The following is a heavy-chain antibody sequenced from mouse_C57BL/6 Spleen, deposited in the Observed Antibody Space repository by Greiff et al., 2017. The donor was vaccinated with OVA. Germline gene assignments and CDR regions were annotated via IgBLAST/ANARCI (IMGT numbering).Heavy chain of an antibody. CDR3: ARSGGSSPYYAMDY. CDR2: ISSGSSTI. CDR1: GFTFSDYG. Sequence: EVKVVESGGGLVKPGGSLKLSYAASGFTFSDYGMHWVRQAPEKGLEWVAYISSGSSTIYYADTVKGRFTISRDNAKNTLFLQMTSLRSEDTAMYYCARSGGSSPYYAMDYWGQGTSVTVSS. V-gene: IGHV5-17*01. J-gene: IGHJ4*01. D-gene: IGHD1-1*01.